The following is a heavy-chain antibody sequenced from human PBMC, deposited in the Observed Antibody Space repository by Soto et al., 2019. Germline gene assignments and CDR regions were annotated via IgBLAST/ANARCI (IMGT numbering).Heavy chain of an antibody. CDR2: IWYDGSNK. CDR1: GFTFSSYG. Sequence: QVQLVESGGGVVQPGRSLRLSCAASGFTFSSYGMHWVRQAPGKGLEWVAVIWYDGSNKYYADSVKGRFTISRDNSKNTLYLQMNSLRAEDTAVYYCARGTGDGFSYGMDVWGHGTTVTVSS. CDR3: ARGTGDGFSYGMDV. V-gene: IGHV3-33*01. J-gene: IGHJ6*02. D-gene: IGHD7-27*01.